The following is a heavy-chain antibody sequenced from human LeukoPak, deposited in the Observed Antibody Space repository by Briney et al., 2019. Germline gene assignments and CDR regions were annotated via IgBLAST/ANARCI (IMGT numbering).Heavy chain of an antibody. CDR3: AKDTSTRWYSSTPLPGDY. J-gene: IGHJ4*02. CDR2: ITGSGGST. Sequence: GGSLRLSCAVSGFTFSSYAMSWVRQAPGKGLEWVSGITGSGGSTYYADSVKGRFIISRDNSKNTLYLQMSSLRAEGTAIYYCAKDTSTRWYSSTPLPGDYWGQGTLVTVSS. V-gene: IGHV3-23*01. D-gene: IGHD6-13*01. CDR1: GFTFSSYA.